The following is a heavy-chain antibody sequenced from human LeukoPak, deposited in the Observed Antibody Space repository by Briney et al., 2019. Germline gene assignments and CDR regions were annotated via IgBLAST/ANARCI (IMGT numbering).Heavy chain of an antibody. J-gene: IGHJ6*03. D-gene: IGHD3-10*01. CDR3: ARGGPGQYYYYYYYMDV. Sequence: SGGSLRLSCAASGFTFSSYAMHWVRQAPGKGLEWVAVISYDGSNKYYAGSVKGRFTISRDNSKNTLYRQMNSLRAEDTAVYYCARGGPGQYYYYYYYMDVWGKGTTVTVSS. CDR2: ISYDGSNK. CDR1: GFTFSSYA. V-gene: IGHV3-30*04.